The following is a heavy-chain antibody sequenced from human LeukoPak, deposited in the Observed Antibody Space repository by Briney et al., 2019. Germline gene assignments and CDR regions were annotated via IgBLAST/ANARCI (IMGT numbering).Heavy chain of an antibody. CDR1: GYFFSNYW. V-gene: IGHV5-51*01. CDR3: AREGTSNFYFDF. Sequence: GESLKISCQASGYFFSNYWIGLVRQMPGQGVELMGIVHPGDSQTKYRPSFQGQVTISAAKSISTAYLQWSSLKASDTAMYYCAREGTSNFYFDFWGQETLVTVSS. CDR2: VHPGDSQT. J-gene: IGHJ4*02. D-gene: IGHD3/OR15-3a*01.